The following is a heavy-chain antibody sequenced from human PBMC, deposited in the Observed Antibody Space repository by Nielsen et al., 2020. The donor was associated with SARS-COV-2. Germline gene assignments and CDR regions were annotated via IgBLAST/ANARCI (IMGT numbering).Heavy chain of an antibody. V-gene: IGHV3-7*03. D-gene: IGHD3-3*01. Sequence: ESLKISCAASGFTFSSYWMSWVRQAPGKGLEWVANIKQDGSEKYYVDSVKGRFTISRDNAKNSLYLQMNSLRAEDTAVYYCARDPKVTIFGVDLYYYYGMDVWGQGTTVTVSS. J-gene: IGHJ6*02. CDR1: GFTFSSYW. CDR3: ARDPKVTIFGVDLYYYYGMDV. CDR2: IKQDGSEK.